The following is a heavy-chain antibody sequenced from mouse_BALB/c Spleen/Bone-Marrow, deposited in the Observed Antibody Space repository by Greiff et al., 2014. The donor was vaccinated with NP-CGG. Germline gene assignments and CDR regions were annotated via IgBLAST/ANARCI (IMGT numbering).Heavy chain of an antibody. CDR1: GYSFTSYT. J-gene: IGHJ2*01. V-gene: IGHV1-4*01. D-gene: IGHD2-4*01. Sequence: VQLQQSGAELARPGASVKMSCKASGYSFTSYTMHWVKQRPVQGLEWIGYINPSSGYTNYNQKFKDKATLTADKSSSTAYMQLSSLTSEDSAVYYCARGWDYEGYFDYWGQGTTLTVSS. CDR2: INPSSGYT. CDR3: ARGWDYEGYFDY.